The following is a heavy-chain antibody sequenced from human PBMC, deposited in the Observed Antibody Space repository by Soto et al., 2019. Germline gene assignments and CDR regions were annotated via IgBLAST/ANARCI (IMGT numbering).Heavy chain of an antibody. D-gene: IGHD2-2*01. J-gene: IGHJ4*02. CDR3: ARDLYCSSTSCYATDFDY. CDR1: GFTFSSYW. V-gene: IGHV3-7*01. Sequence: PGGSLRLSCAASGFTFSSYWMSWVRQAPGKGLEWVANIKQDGSEKYYVDSVKGRFTISRDNAKNSLYLQMNSLRAEDTAVYYCARDLYCSSTSCYATDFDYWGQGTLVTVSS. CDR2: IKQDGSEK.